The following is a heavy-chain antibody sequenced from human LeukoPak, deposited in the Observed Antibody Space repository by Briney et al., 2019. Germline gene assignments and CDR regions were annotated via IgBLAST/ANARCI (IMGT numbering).Heavy chain of an antibody. CDR1: GFAFSSYW. CDR3: ARESTYCSGTSCYTGVDDY. V-gene: IGHV3-7*01. J-gene: IGHJ4*02. D-gene: IGHD2-2*02. CDR2: IKQDGSEK. Sequence: GGSLRLSCAASGFAFSSYWMSWVRQAPGKGLEWVANIKQDGSEKYYVDSVKGRFTISRDNAKNSLYLQMNSLRAEDTAVYYCARESTYCSGTSCYTGVDDYWGQGTLVTVSS.